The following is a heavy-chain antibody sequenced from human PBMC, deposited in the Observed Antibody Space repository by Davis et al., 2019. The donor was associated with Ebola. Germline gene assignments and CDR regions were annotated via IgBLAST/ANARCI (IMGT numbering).Heavy chain of an antibody. CDR2: LSAYNGNT. J-gene: IGHJ4*02. D-gene: IGHD1-1*01. CDR1: GYTFTSYG. CDR3: ARAQFPTTSDH. V-gene: IGHV1-18*01. Sequence: AASVKVSCKASGYTFTSYGISWVRQAPGQGLEWMGWLSAYNGNTNYAQKLQGRVTMTTDTSTTTAYMEVGSLRSDDTAVYYCARAQFPTTSDHWGQGTLVTVSS.